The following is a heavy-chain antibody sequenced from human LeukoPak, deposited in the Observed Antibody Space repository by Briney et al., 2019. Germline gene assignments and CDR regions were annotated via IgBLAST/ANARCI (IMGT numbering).Heavy chain of an antibody. D-gene: IGHD3-22*01. J-gene: IGHJ3*02. Sequence: PGTSLRLSCAVSGFSFSSFGMHWVRQAPGKGLEWVAVISYDGSNKYYADSVKGRFTISRDNSKNTLYLQMNSLRAEDTAVYYCAKDFHLRITMIVVVGAFDIWGQGTMVTVSS. CDR2: ISYDGSNK. CDR3: AKDFHLRITMIVVVGAFDI. V-gene: IGHV3-30*18. CDR1: GFSFSSFG.